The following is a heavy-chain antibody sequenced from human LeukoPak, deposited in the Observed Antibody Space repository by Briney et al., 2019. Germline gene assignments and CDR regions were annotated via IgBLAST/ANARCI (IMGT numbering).Heavy chain of an antibody. D-gene: IGHD1-1*01. CDR3: ATGISVFDY. CDR2: ICLSADT. J-gene: IGHJ4*02. V-gene: IGHV4-4*07. CDR1: GGSISNWC. Sequence: SETLSLTCSVSGGSISNWCWNWIRQPAGKGLEWIGRICLSADTNHKPSLKSRVTMSADMSNNEISLKLSSVTAADTAVYYCATGISVFDYWGQGLLVTVSS.